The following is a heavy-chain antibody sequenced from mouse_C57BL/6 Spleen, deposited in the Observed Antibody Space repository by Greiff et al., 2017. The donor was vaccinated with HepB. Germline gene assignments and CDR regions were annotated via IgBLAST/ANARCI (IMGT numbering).Heavy chain of an antibody. V-gene: IGHV1-50*01. Sequence: QVQLQQSGAELVKPGASVKLSCKASGYTFTSYWMQWVKQRPGQGLEWIGEIDPSDSYTNYNQKFKGKATLTVDTSSSTAYMQLSSLTSEDSAVYYCARGDNWHFDYWGQGTTLTVSS. CDR2: IDPSDSYT. D-gene: IGHD4-1*01. J-gene: IGHJ2*01. CDR3: ARGDNWHFDY. CDR1: GYTFTSYW.